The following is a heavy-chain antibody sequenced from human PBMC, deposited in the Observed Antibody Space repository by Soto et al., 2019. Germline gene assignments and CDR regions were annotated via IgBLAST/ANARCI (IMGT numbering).Heavy chain of an antibody. CDR3: AHTPPTFRTKISTGRDY. CDR1: GFSLSTYGVC. CDR2: LYWDDHK. J-gene: IGHJ4*02. D-gene: IGHD3-16*01. Sequence: QITVKESGPTLVKPTQTLTLTCSFSGFSLSTYGVCVGWIRQPPGKALELLAVLYWDDHKYYSPSLESRLTTTNNTTKNQVILTMTNMDPVDTATYYCAHTPPTFRTKISTGRDYWGQGILVTVSS. V-gene: IGHV2-5*02.